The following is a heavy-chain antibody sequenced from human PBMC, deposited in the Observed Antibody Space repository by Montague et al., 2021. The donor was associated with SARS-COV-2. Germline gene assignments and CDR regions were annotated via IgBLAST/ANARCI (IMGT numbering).Heavy chain of an antibody. J-gene: IGHJ3*02. Sequence: SLSLSCAASGFTFSSYGMHWVRQAPGKGLEWVAVISYDGSNKYYADSVKGRFTISRDNSKNTLYLQMNSLRAEDTAVYYCAREMVYDAFDIWGQGTMVTVSS. V-gene: IGHV3-30*03. CDR2: ISYDGSNK. D-gene: IGHD1-14*01. CDR3: AREMVYDAFDI. CDR1: GFTFSSYG.